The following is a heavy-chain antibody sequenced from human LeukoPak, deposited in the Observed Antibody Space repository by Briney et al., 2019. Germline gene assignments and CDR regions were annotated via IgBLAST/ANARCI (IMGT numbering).Heavy chain of an antibody. CDR2: LSPNSGDT. CDR3: ARATDISSWYSAY. J-gene: IGHJ4*02. V-gene: IGHV1-2*02. D-gene: IGHD6-13*01. Sequence: GASVKVSCKASGYTFTGYYMHWVRQAPGQELEWMGWLSPNSGDTKFAQKFQGRVTMTRDTSISTAYMELSSLRSDDTAVYYCARATDISSWYSAYWGQGTLVTVSS. CDR1: GYTFTGYY.